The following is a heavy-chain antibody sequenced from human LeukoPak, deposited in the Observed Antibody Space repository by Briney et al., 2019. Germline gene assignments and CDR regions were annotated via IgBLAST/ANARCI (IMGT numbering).Heavy chain of an antibody. CDR3: AADYGDYVSPSD. CDR1: GFNFRNSA. Sequence: GGSLRLSCAASGFNFRNSAMHWVRQPPGKGLEGVAVTSYDGTNKYYADSVKGRFTISRDNSKNTLYLQMNSLRLEDTGVYYCAADYGDYVSPSDWGQGTLVTVSS. V-gene: IGHV3-30*04. CDR2: TSYDGTNK. J-gene: IGHJ4*02. D-gene: IGHD4-17*01.